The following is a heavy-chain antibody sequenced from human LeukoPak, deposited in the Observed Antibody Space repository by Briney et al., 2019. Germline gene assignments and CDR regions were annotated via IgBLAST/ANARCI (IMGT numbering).Heavy chain of an antibody. V-gene: IGHV3-21*01. J-gene: IGHJ4*02. CDR2: IDSTSAYM. CDR1: GITFSSAS. CDR3: ARDTSGSYVTTYFDY. D-gene: IGHD3-10*01. Sequence: PGGSLRLAWSASGITFSSASMNWVRQAPGKGLEWVSYIDSTSAYMIYADSVKGRFTISRDNAKNALYLQMNSLRAEDTAVYYCARDTSGSYVTTYFDYWGQGTPVTVSS.